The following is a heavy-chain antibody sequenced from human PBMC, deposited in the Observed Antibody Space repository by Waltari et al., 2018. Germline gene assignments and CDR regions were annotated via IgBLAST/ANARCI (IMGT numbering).Heavy chain of an antibody. CDR2: FYKSGTT. CDR1: RSSIRNNNYY. D-gene: IGHD5-12*01. CDR3: VRGYPDIVATISDY. V-gene: IGHV4-39*07. J-gene: IGHJ4*02. Sequence: QLQLQESGPGLVKPSETLSLTCTVSRSSIRNNNYYWGWVRKPPGKGLGWIGSFYKSGTTYYNRALKVRVTISVDTANNQFSLKLNSVTAADTAVYYCVRGYPDIVATISDYWGQGTLVIVSS.